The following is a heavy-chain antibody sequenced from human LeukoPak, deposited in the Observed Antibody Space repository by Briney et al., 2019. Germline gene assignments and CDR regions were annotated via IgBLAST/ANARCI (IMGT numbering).Heavy chain of an antibody. D-gene: IGHD1-26*01. V-gene: IGHV4-59*12. Sequence: PGGSLRLSCAASGFTFSSTSMSWVRQAPGKGLEWIGYINYSGTTNYNPSLKSRVTSSVDTSKNQFSLKLSSVTAADTAVYYCTRGGGSGSYHFPFDIWGQGTMVTVSS. CDR3: TRGGGSGSYHFPFDI. CDR1: GFTFSSTS. CDR2: INYSGTT. J-gene: IGHJ3*02.